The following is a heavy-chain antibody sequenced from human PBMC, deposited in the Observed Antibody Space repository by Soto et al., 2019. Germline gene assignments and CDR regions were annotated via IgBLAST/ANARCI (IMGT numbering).Heavy chain of an antibody. D-gene: IGHD3-10*01. J-gene: IGHJ3*02. Sequence: QVQLEQSGAEVKKPGSSVKISCKASGGTLSDHGVSWLRQAPGQGLEWVGGTIPVFNTAKYAPKLQGKVTIAADKFTNIAYMELGSLRSDDTAFYYCARGVYFSGNYYTGPSAFDIWGQGTLVIVSS. CDR1: GGTLSDHG. V-gene: IGHV1-69*06. CDR2: TIPVFNTA. CDR3: ARGVYFSGNYYTGPSAFDI.